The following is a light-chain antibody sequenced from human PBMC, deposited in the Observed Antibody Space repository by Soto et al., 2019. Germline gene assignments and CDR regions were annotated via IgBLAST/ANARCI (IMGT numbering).Light chain of an antibody. CDR2: AAS. CDR1: QSISSY. V-gene: IGKV1-39*01. CDR3: QQSYSTPPT. J-gene: IGKJ5*01. Sequence: DIQMTQSPSSLSASVGERVTITCGASQSISSYLNWYQQKPGKAPKLLIYAASSLQSGVPSRFSGSGSGTDFTLTISSLQPEDFATYYCQQSYSTPPTFGQGTRLEIK.